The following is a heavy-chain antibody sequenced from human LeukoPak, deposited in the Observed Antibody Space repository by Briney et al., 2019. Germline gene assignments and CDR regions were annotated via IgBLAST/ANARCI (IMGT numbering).Heavy chain of an antibody. CDR3: AKGGGYYYDSSGWDYFDY. D-gene: IGHD3-22*01. Sequence: PGGSLRLSCAASGFTFSSYAMSWVRQAPGKGLEWVSAISGSGGSTYYADSVKGRFTISRDNSKNTLYLQMHSLRAEDTAVYYCAKGGGYYYDSSGWDYFDYWGRGTLVIVSS. CDR2: ISGSGGST. J-gene: IGHJ4*02. V-gene: IGHV3-23*01. CDR1: GFTFSSYA.